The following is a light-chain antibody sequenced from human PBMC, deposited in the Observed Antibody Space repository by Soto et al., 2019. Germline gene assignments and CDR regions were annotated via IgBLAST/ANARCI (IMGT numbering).Light chain of an antibody. Sequence: EVVLTQSPVTLSLSPGERATLSCRASQSVSSNYLAWYQQKPGQAPRLLIHGASTRATGVPDRFSGSGSGTDFTLTISRLEPEDFAVYHCQQYGSLSWTFGQGTKVDNK. CDR3: QQYGSLSWT. V-gene: IGKV3-20*01. CDR2: GAS. CDR1: QSVSSNY. J-gene: IGKJ1*01.